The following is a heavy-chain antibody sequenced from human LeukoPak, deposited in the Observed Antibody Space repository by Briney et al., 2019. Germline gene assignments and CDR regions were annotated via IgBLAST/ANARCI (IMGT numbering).Heavy chain of an antibody. Sequence: GGSLRLSCAASGFTYSSYGMHWVRQAPGKGLEWVAFIRYDGSNKYYADSVKGRFTISRDNSKNTLYLQMNSLRAEDTAVYYCAKVPELGDAFDIWGQGTMVTVSS. CDR3: AKVPELGDAFDI. V-gene: IGHV3-30*02. CDR2: IRYDGSNK. CDR1: GFTYSSYG. D-gene: IGHD7-27*01. J-gene: IGHJ3*02.